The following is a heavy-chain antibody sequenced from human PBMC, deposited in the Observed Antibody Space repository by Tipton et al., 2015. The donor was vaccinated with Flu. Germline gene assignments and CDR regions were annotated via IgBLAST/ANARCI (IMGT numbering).Heavy chain of an antibody. CDR2: IKKDGSVK. J-gene: IGHJ6*03. CDR3: VRGMHV. CDR1: GFTLSLYW. V-gene: IGHV3-7*01. Sequence: SLRLSCEASGFTLSLYWMTWVRRAPGKGLEWVANIKKDGSVKYYADSVKGRFTISRDNAKNLGYLQMNSLSVEDTAVYYCVRGMHVWGKGTTVTVSS.